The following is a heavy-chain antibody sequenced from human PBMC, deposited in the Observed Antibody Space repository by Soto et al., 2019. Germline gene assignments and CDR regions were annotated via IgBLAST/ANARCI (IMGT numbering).Heavy chain of an antibody. D-gene: IGHD6-13*01. V-gene: IGHV3-23*01. J-gene: IGHJ4*02. CDR1: GFTFSDYA. Sequence: GGSLRLSCAVSGFTFSDYAMSWVRQAPGKGLEWVSVISATGGSTYYADSVKGRFTISRDDSKNTVSLQMNSLRAEDTAVYYCAKQRVGSSWYRDFDYWGQGTLVTVSS. CDR2: ISATGGST. CDR3: AKQRVGSSWYRDFDY.